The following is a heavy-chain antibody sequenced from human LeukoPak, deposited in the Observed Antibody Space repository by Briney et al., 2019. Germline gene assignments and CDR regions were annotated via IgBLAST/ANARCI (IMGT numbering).Heavy chain of an antibody. J-gene: IGHJ5*02. Sequence: SETLSLTCTVSGGSISSSSYYWGWIRQPPGKGLEWIGSIYYSGSTYYNPSLKSRVTISVVTSKNHFSLKLSSVTAADTAVYYCAGYYSTQVHRGFDPWGQGTLVTVSS. CDR1: GGSISSSSYY. V-gene: IGHV4-39*01. CDR3: AGYYSTQVHRGFDP. CDR2: IYYSGST. D-gene: IGHD3-10*01.